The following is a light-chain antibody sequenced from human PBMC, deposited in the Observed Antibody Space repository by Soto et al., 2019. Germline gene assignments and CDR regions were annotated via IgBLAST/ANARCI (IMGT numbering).Light chain of an antibody. J-gene: IGKJ3*01. CDR2: GAS. Sequence: EIVLTQSPGTLSLSPGERATLSCRASQSVSSSYLVWYQQKPGQAPRLLIYGASSRATGIPGRFSGSGSGTDFTLTISRLEPEDFAVYDCQQYGRSPFTFGPGTKVDIK. CDR1: QSVSSSY. CDR3: QQYGRSPFT. V-gene: IGKV3-20*01.